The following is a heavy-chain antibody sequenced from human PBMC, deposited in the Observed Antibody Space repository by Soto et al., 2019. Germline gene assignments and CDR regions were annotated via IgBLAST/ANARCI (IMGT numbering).Heavy chain of an antibody. CDR3: AREGPPGIAVAGHDY. J-gene: IGHJ4*02. CDR2: IWYDGSNK. CDR1: GFTFSSYG. D-gene: IGHD6-19*01. Sequence: PGGSLRLSCAASGFTFSSYGMHWVRQAPGKGLEWVAVIWYDGSNKYYADSVKGRFTISRDNSKNTLYLQMNSLRAEDTAVYYCAREGPPGIAVAGHDYWGQGTLVTVSS. V-gene: IGHV3-33*01.